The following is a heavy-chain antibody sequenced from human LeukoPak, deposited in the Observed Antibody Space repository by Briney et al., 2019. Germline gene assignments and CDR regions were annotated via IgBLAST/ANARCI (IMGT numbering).Heavy chain of an antibody. V-gene: IGHV1-3*01. CDR1: GYTFTSYA. Sequence: ASVKVSYKASGYTFTSYAMHWERQAPGQRLEWMGWINAGNDNTKYSQKFQGRVTITRDTSASTAYMELSSLRSEDTAVYYCARPLRYFDWSGHDAFDIWGQGTMVTVSS. J-gene: IGHJ3*02. CDR2: INAGNDNT. D-gene: IGHD3-9*01. CDR3: ARPLRYFDWSGHDAFDI.